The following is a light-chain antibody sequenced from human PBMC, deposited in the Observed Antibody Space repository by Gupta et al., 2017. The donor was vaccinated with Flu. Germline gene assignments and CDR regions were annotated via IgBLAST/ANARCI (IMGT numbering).Light chain of an antibody. Sequence: DIQMTQSPSSLSASVGDRVTITCRASQSISSYLNWYQQKPGKAPKLLIYAASSLQSGVPSRFSGSGSGTDFTLTISSLQPEDFATYYCQQSDSNPLTFGQGTKVEIK. CDR3: QQSDSNPLT. V-gene: IGKV1-39*01. J-gene: IGKJ1*01. CDR1: QSISSY. CDR2: AAS.